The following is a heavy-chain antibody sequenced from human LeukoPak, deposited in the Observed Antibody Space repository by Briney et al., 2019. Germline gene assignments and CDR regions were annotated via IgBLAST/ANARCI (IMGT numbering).Heavy chain of an antibody. J-gene: IGHJ4*02. CDR2: IYYSGST. Sequence: SETLSLTCTVSGGSISSYYWSWIRQPPGKGLEWIGYIYYSGSTNYNPSLKSRVTISVDKSKNQFSLKLSSVTAADTAVYYCASLHPGIAAAGALYYFDYWGQGTLVTVSS. V-gene: IGHV4-59*12. D-gene: IGHD6-13*01. CDR1: GGSISSYY. CDR3: ASLHPGIAAAGALYYFDY.